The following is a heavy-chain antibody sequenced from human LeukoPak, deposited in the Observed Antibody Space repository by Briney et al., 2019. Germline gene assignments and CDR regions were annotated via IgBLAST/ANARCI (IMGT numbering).Heavy chain of an antibody. J-gene: IGHJ5*02. V-gene: IGHV3-21*01. D-gene: IGHD6-13*01. CDR1: GFTFSSHA. Sequence: AGGSLRLSCGASGFTFSSHAMSWVRQAPGKGLEWVSSISSVGNYIYYADSVKGRFTISRDNAKNSLYLQMNSLRVEDTAVYYCAREDSSSWDSRWFDPWGQGTLVTVSS. CDR3: AREDSSSWDSRWFDP. CDR2: ISSVGNYI.